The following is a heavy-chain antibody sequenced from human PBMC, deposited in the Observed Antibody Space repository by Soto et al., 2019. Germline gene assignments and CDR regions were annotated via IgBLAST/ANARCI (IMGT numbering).Heavy chain of an antibody. CDR2: ISGSGDNT. CDR3: AKDLGTDDFWSAYYTYYYMDV. D-gene: IGHD3-3*01. J-gene: IGHJ6*03. CDR1: GFTFSSYA. Sequence: EVQLLESGGGLVQPGGSLRLSCAASGFTFSSYALNWVRQAPGKGLEWVSVISGSGDNTYYADSVKGRFTISRDNTKNMLYLQMNSLRAEDTAVYYCAKDLGTDDFWSAYYTYYYMDVWGKGTTVTVSS. V-gene: IGHV3-23*01.